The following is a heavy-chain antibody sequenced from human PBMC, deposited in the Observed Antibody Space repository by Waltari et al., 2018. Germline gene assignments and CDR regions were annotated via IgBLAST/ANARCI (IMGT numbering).Heavy chain of an antibody. J-gene: IGHJ4*02. CDR1: GLNINTYW. CDR3: STGAVH. CDR2: IKPDGSET. V-gene: IGHV3-7*01. Sequence: EVQLVTSGGGPVQPGESLRPSCPVSGLNINTYWISWLRQAPGKGLEWVAHIKPDGSETYYVDSVKGRSSISRDNGKNALYLQMNNLSVDDTAVYYCSTGAVHWGQGTLVTVSS.